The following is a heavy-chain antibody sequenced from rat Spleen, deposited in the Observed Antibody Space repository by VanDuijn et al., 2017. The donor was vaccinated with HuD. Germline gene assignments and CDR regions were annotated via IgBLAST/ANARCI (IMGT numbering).Heavy chain of an antibody. V-gene: IGHV5-31*01. D-gene: IGHD1-2*01. CDR1: GFTFNNYW. J-gene: IGHJ1*01. CDR2: IINVGDNI. Sequence: EVKLVESGGGLVQPGRSLKLSCVASGFTFNNYWMSWIRQAPGKGLEWVASIINVGDNIHYQDSVKGRFTISRDNAKSTLYLQMDSLRSEDTATYYCAKESPYSRSYYWYFDFWGPGTMVTVSS. CDR3: AKESPYSRSYYWYFDF.